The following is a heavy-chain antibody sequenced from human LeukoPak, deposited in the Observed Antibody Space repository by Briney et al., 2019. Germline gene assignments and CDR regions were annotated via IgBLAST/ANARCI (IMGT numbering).Heavy chain of an antibody. J-gene: IGHJ1*01. CDR2: ISDDGSNK. CDR3: AKPLAYSSSWFLRD. Sequence: GGSLRLSCAASGFTFSSYGMHWVRQDPGKGLEWVAVISDDGSNKYYADSVKGRFTISRDNSKNTLYLQMNSLRAEDTALYYCAKPLAYSSSWFLRDWGQGTLVTVSS. D-gene: IGHD6-13*01. V-gene: IGHV3-30*18. CDR1: GFTFSSYG.